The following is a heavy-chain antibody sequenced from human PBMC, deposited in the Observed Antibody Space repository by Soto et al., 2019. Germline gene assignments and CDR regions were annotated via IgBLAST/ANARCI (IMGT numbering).Heavy chain of an antibody. D-gene: IGHD1-26*01. CDR3: ARCPKKWGNREYYYGMDV. Sequence: QVQLVQSGAEVKKPGSSVKVSCKASGGTFTSYAISWVRQAPGQGLEWMGGLISIFGAATYAQNFQGRVTFTADDSTSTAYMELSSLRSEDTAVYYWARCPKKWGNREYYYGMDVWGQGTTVTVSS. V-gene: IGHV1-69*01. CDR2: LISIFGAA. CDR1: GGTFTSYA. J-gene: IGHJ6*02.